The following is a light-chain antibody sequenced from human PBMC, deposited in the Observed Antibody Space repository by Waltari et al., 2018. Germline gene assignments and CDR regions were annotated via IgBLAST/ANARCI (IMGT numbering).Light chain of an antibody. CDR3: QEYNNWPIT. V-gene: IGKV3-15*01. CDR1: QNINKL. Sequence: EVVMTQSPATRSVSPGERATLSCRASQNINKLLAWYQQKPGQAPRLLIYRASTRATGIPVRFSGSGSGTEFTLTISSLQSEDFAIYYCQEYNNWPITCGQGTRLEIK. J-gene: IGKJ5*01. CDR2: RAS.